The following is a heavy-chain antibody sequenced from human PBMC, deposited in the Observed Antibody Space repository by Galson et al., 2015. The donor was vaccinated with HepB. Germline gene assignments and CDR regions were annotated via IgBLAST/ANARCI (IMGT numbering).Heavy chain of an antibody. CDR1: GYTLTELS. Sequence: SVKVSCKVSGYTLTELSMHWVRQAPGKGLEWMGLVDPEDGETIYAEKFQGRVTITADTSTDTAYMELSSLRSEDTAVYYCATDTRGVGATNNWFDPWGQGTLVTVSS. J-gene: IGHJ5*02. V-gene: IGHV1-24*01. CDR3: ATDTRGVGATNNWFDP. CDR2: VDPEDGET. D-gene: IGHD1-26*01.